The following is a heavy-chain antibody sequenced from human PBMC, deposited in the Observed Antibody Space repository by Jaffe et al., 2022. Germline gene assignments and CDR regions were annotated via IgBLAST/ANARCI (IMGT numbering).Heavy chain of an antibody. CDR2: ISWNSGSI. CDR3: AKDSRSGGSQGDAFDI. CDR1: GFTFDDYA. Sequence: EVQLVESGGGLVQPGRSLRLSCAASGFTFDDYAMHWVRQAPGKGLEWVSGISWNSGSIGYADSVKGRFTISRDNAKNSLYLQMNSLRAEDTALYYCAKDSRSGGSQGDAFDIWGQGTMVTVSS. J-gene: IGHJ3*02. V-gene: IGHV3-9*01. D-gene: IGHD2-15*01.